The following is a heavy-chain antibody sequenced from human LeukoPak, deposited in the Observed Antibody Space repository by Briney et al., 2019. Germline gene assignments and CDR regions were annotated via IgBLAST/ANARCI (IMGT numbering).Heavy chain of an antibody. V-gene: IGHV3-30-3*01. J-gene: IGHJ1*01. CDR1: GFTFSSCD. Sequence: GGSLRLSCAASGFTFSSCDMHWVRQAPGKGLEWVAVVSYDGNNKYYADSVKGRFTISRDNAKNSLYLQMNSLRDEDTAVYYCARADSYGPAEYFQHWGQGTLVTVSS. CDR2: VSYDGNNK. D-gene: IGHD5-18*01. CDR3: ARADSYGPAEYFQH.